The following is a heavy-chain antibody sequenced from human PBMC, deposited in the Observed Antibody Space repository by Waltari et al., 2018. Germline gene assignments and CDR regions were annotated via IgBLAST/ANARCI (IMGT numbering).Heavy chain of an antibody. J-gene: IGHJ4*02. D-gene: IGHD6-13*01. CDR1: GFTFTSSA. CDR3: ATDPYSSSWYGFDY. CDR2: IGVGSGNT. Sequence: QMQLVQSGPEVKKPGTSVKVSCKASGFTFTSSAMQWVRQARGQRLEWIGWIGVGSGNTNYAQKFQERVTITRDMSTSTAYMELSSLRSEDTAVYYCATDPYSSSWYGFDYWGQGTLVTVSS. V-gene: IGHV1-58*02.